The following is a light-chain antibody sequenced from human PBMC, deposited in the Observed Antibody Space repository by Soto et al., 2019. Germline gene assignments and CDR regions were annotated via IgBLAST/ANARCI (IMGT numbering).Light chain of an antibody. J-gene: IGKJ1*01. V-gene: IGKV1-5*01. Sequence: DIQMTQSPSTLSASVGDRVTITCRASQSIGDSLAWYQQKPGKAPYLLISDVSSLERGVPSRFSGSGPGTEFTLTISSMQPDDFATFYCQQYNGYSRTFGQGTKVDIK. CDR2: DVS. CDR1: QSIGDS. CDR3: QQYNGYSRT.